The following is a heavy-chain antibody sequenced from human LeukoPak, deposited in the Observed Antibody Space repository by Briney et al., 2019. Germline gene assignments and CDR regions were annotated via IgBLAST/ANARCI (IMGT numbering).Heavy chain of an antibody. CDR3: AKAGLPTTLSYYYYYYMDV. J-gene: IGHJ6*03. CDR2: IVGRGGST. D-gene: IGHD1-1*01. CDR1: GVTFSSYA. V-gene: IGHV3-23*01. Sequence: GGSLRLSCAASGVTFSSYAMSWVRQAPGKGLEWVSAIVGRGGSTYYADSVKGRFTISRDNSKNTLYLQMNSLRAEDTAVYYCAKAGLPTTLSYYYYYYMDVWGKGTTVTVSS.